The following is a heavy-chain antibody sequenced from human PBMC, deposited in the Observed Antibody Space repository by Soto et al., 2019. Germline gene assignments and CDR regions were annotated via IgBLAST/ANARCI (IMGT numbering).Heavy chain of an antibody. CDR3: ASRDPGTSVDY. Sequence: PSETLSLTCAVSVYSISSGYYWGWIRQPPGKGLEWIGSIYHSGRTYYNPSRKSRVTISVDTSKNQFSLKVTSLTAADTAVYYCASRDPGTSVDYWGQGTLVTVSS. V-gene: IGHV4-38-2*01. CDR1: VYSISSGYY. D-gene: IGHD1-7*01. CDR2: IYHSGRT. J-gene: IGHJ4*02.